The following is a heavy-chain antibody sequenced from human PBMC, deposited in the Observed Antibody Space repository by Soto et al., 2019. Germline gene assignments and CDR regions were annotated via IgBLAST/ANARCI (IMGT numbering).Heavy chain of an antibody. V-gene: IGHV4-34*01. CDR2: INHSGST. Sequence: PSETLSLTCAVYGGSFSGYYWGWIRQPPGKGLEWIGEINHSGSTNYSPSFRGHVTISATKSITTVFLQWSSLRASDTAMYYCARQIYDSDTGPNFQYYFDSWGQGTPVTVSS. CDR3: ARQIYDSDTGPNFQYYFDS. D-gene: IGHD3-22*01. J-gene: IGHJ4*02. CDR1: GGSFSGYY.